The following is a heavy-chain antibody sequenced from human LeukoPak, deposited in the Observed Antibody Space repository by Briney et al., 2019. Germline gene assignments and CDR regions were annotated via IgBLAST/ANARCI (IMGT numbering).Heavy chain of an antibody. V-gene: IGHV3-23*01. Sequence: GGTLRLSCAASGFTFSSYGMSWVRQAPGKGLEWVSAISGSGGSTYYADSVKGRFTISRDNSKNTLYLQMNSLRAEDTAVYYCARGFKWDHGDFIMWFDPWGQGTLVTVSS. CDR3: ARGFKWDHGDFIMWFDP. CDR1: GFTFSSYG. J-gene: IGHJ5*02. D-gene: IGHD4-17*01. CDR2: ISGSGGST.